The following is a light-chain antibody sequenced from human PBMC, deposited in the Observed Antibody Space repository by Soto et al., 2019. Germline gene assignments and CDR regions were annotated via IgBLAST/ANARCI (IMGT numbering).Light chain of an antibody. J-gene: IGKJ2*03. Sequence: ETVMTQSPATLSVSAGGRFTLSCRASQSVSTNLAWYQHKSGQAPRLLIYAASTRATGIPARFSGSGAGTDFTLTICSLQSEDFAVYYCQEYRHWPPQDSFGQGTKPEIK. CDR2: AAS. CDR1: QSVSTN. V-gene: IGKV3-15*01. CDR3: QEYRHWPPQDS.